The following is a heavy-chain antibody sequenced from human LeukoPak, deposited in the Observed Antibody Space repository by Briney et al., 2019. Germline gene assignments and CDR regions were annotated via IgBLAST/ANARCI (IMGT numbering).Heavy chain of an antibody. Sequence: SETLSLTCAVSGYSISSGYYWGWIRQPPGKGLEWIGSIYHSGSTYYNPSLKIRVTISVDTSKNQFSLKLSSVTAADTAVYYCAIVVVVAATPDDAFDIWGQGTMVTVSS. J-gene: IGHJ3*02. CDR1: GYSISSGYY. CDR3: AIVVVVAATPDDAFDI. CDR2: IYHSGST. V-gene: IGHV4-38-2*01. D-gene: IGHD2-15*01.